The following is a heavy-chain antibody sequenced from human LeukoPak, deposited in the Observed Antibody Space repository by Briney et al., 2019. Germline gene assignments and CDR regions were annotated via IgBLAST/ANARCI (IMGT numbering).Heavy chain of an antibody. CDR1: GFTFSSYE. V-gene: IGHV3-48*03. Sequence: GGSLRLSCAASGFTFSSYEMNWVRQAPGKGLEWDSYISSSGSTIYYADSVKGRFTISRANAKNSLYLKMNSMSAEDTAVYYCARGAGSGADYYYYYYMDVWGKGPTVTVSS. D-gene: IGHD1-26*01. CDR3: ARGAGSGADYYYYYYMDV. CDR2: ISSSGSTI. J-gene: IGHJ6*03.